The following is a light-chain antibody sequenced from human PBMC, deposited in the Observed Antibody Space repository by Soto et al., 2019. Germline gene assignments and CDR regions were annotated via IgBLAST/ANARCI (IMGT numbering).Light chain of an antibody. Sequence: QSVLTQPASVSGSPGQSITISCTGTSSDVGSYNLVSWYQQHPGKAPKLMIYEDSKRPSGVSNRFSGSKSGNTASLTISGLQAEDEADYYCCSYAGSSFYVFGTGTKSPS. CDR3: CSYAGSSFYV. CDR2: EDS. J-gene: IGLJ1*01. CDR1: SSDVGSYNL. V-gene: IGLV2-23*01.